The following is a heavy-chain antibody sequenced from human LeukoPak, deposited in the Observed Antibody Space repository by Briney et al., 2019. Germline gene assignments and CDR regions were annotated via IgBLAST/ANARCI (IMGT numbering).Heavy chain of an antibody. CDR1: GFTFSTYW. D-gene: IGHD5-12*01. V-gene: IGHV3-7*01. CDR3: AKDAPGYGAYDD. Sequence: GGSLILSCAASGFTFSTYWMSWVRQAPGKGLEWVANIKEDGSKGYYGDSVKGRFTISRDNAKSSLFLQMNSLRAEDTAVYYCAKDAPGYGAYDDWGQGILVTVSS. CDR2: IKEDGSKG. J-gene: IGHJ4*02.